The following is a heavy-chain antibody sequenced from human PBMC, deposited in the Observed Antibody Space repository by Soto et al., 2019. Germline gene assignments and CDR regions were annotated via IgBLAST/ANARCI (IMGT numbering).Heavy chain of an antibody. CDR2: ISSSSSYI. J-gene: IGHJ6*02. CDR1: GFTFSTNS. CDR3: ARPGIAVAGGYYYYYGMDV. D-gene: IGHD6-19*01. V-gene: IGHV3-21*01. Sequence: GGSLRLSCAASGFTFSTNSMNWVRQPPGKGLEWVSSISSSSSYIYYADSVKGRFTISRDNAKNSLYLQMNSLRAEDTAVYYCARPGIAVAGGYYYYYGMDVWGQGTTVTVSS.